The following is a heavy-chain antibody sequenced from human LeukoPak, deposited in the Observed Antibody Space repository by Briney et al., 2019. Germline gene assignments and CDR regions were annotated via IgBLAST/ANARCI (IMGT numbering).Heavy chain of an antibody. V-gene: IGHV3-30-3*01. Sequence: QAGGSLRLSCAVSRFTFTAAWMSWVRQAPGKGLEWVAVISYDGSNKYYADSVKGRFTISRDNSKNTLYLQMNSLRAEDTAVYYCARARPYVGAFDTWGQGTMVTVSS. D-gene: IGHD1-26*01. CDR2: ISYDGSNK. CDR3: ARARPYVGAFDT. CDR1: RFTFTAAW. J-gene: IGHJ3*02.